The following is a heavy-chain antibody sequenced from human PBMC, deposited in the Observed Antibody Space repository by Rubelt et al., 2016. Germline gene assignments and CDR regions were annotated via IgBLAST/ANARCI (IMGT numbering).Heavy chain of an antibody. D-gene: IGHD6-19*01. CDR2: IYYSGST. V-gene: IGHV4-39*01. J-gene: IGHJ4*02. CDR1: GGSISSSSYY. Sequence: QLQLQESGPGLVKPSETLSLTCTVSGGSISSSSYYWGWIRQPPGKGLEWIGSIYYSGSTYYNLDVRRADTICVDTSKNQLSRKRSSVTAADTAVYYCARQKYSSGWYPPFDYWGQGTLVTVSS. CDR3: ARQKYSSGWYPPFDY.